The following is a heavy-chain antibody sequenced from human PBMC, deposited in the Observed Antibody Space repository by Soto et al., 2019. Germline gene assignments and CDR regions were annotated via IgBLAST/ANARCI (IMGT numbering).Heavy chain of an antibody. CDR3: ARPSDYGDYDGYFDL. V-gene: IGHV1-69*06. J-gene: IGHJ2*01. CDR2: IMPIVGTA. D-gene: IGHD4-17*01. CDR1: GGTFSSYA. Sequence: QVQLVQSVAEVEKPGSSVKVSCKASGGTFSSYAISCVRQAPGQGLEWMGGIMPIVGTANYAQKFQGRVTITADKSTSTAYMELSSLRSEATAVYYCARPSDYGDYDGYFDLWGRGTLVTVSS.